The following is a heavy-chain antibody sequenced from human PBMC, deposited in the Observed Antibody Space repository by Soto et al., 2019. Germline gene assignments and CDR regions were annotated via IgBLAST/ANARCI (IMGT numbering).Heavy chain of an antibody. Sequence: EVQLVESGGGLVQPGRSLRLSCAASGFTFDDYAMHWVRQAPGKGLEWVSGISWNSGSIGYADSVKGGFTISRDNAKNSLYLQMNSLRAEDTALYYCAKDGPREEYCSGGSCYPFYYYYGMDVWGQGTTVTVSS. CDR1: GFTFDDYA. J-gene: IGHJ6*02. V-gene: IGHV3-9*01. CDR2: ISWNSGSI. D-gene: IGHD2-15*01. CDR3: AKDGPREEYCSGGSCYPFYYYYGMDV.